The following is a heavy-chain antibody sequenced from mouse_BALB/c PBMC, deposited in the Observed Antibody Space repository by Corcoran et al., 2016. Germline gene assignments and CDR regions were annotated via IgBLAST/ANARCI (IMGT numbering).Heavy chain of an antibody. V-gene: IGHV14-3*02. J-gene: IGHJ2*01. CDR3: ARSWDVDY. CDR2: IDPANGNT. Sequence: EVQLQQSGAELVKPGASVKLSCTASGFNIKDTYMHWVKQRPEQGLEWIGRIDPANGNTKYDPKFQGKATITADTSSNTAYLQLSSLTSEDTTVYYFARSWDVDYWGQGTTLTVSS. D-gene: IGHD4-1*01. CDR1: GFNIKDTY.